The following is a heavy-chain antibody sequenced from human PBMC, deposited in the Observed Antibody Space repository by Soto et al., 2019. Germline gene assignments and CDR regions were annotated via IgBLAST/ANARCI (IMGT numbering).Heavy chain of an antibody. D-gene: IGHD3-10*01. V-gene: IGHV4-34*01. Sequence: SETLSLTCAVYGGSFSGYYWSWIRQPPGKGLEWIGEINHSGSTNYNPSLKSRVTISVDTSKNQFSLKLSSVTAADTAVYYCARGGMVRGVTYYYYYGMDVWGQGTTVTVYS. CDR3: ARGGMVRGVTYYYYYGMDV. CDR1: GGSFSGYY. J-gene: IGHJ6*02. CDR2: INHSGST.